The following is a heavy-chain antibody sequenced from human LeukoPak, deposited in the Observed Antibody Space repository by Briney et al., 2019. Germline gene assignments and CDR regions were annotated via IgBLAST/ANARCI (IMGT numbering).Heavy chain of an antibody. Sequence: GGSLRLSCAASGFTFSSYGMSWVRHAPGKGREWVSAISGSGGSTYYAGSVKGRFTTSRDNSKNTLYLQMNSLRAEDTAVYYCAKCAGYYYYMDVWGKGTTVTISS. J-gene: IGHJ6*03. CDR3: AKCAGYYYYMDV. CDR1: GFTFSSYG. CDR2: ISGSGGST. D-gene: IGHD3-10*02. V-gene: IGHV3-23*01.